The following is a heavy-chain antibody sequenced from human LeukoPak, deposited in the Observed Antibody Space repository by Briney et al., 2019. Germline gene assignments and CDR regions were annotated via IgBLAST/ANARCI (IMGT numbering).Heavy chain of an antibody. V-gene: IGHV4-39*01. CDR2: IYYSGST. D-gene: IGHD6-13*01. CDR1: GGSISSSSYY. J-gene: IGHJ5*02. Sequence: SETLSLTCTVSGGSISSSSYYWGWMRQPPGKGLEWIGSIYYSGSTYYNPSLKSRVTISVDTSKNQFSLKLSSVTAADTAVYYCARRKLSYSSSWYDPWGQGTLVTVSS. CDR3: ARRKLSYSSSWYDP.